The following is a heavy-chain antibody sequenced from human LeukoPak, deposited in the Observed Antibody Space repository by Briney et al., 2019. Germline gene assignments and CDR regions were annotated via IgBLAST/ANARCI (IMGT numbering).Heavy chain of an antibody. V-gene: IGHV4-39*02. D-gene: IGHD2-2*01. J-gene: IGHJ3*02. Sequence: PSETLSLTCTVSGGSISSRSHYWGWIRQPPGKGLEWIGSIYYSGSTYYNPSLKSRVTISVDTSKNQFSLKLSSVTAADTAVYYCARDPATSLGSFDIWGQGTMVTVSS. CDR3: ARDPATSLGSFDI. CDR2: IYYSGST. CDR1: GGSISSRSHY.